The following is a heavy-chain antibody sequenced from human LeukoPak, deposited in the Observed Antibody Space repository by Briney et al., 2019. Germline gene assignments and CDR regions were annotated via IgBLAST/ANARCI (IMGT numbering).Heavy chain of an antibody. Sequence: GGSLRLSCAASGFTFSSHWMHWVRQARGKGLVWVSRINSDGSTTTYADSVKGRFTISRDNSKNTLYLQMNSLRAEDTAVYYCAKEQKRGDAFDIWGQGTMVTVSS. CDR1: GFTFSSHW. D-gene: IGHD3-10*01. CDR3: AKEQKRGDAFDI. V-gene: IGHV3-74*01. CDR2: INSDGSTT. J-gene: IGHJ3*02.